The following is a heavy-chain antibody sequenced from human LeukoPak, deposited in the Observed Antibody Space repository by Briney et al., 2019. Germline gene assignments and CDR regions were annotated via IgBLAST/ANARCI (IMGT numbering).Heavy chain of an antibody. CDR2: TYYSESS. CDR1: AGFISDYY. CDR3: VVLIPPYYFEG. Sequence: SETLSLICSVSAGFISDYYCSWILHPPAKGLRWIGYTYYSESSITNPSVKSRATILVQTSKIQVSVKLISVTAGDTAIYYCVVLIPPYYFEGWGQGAHVTAAS. V-gene: IGHV4-59*08. D-gene: IGHD3-16*01. J-gene: IGHJ4*02.